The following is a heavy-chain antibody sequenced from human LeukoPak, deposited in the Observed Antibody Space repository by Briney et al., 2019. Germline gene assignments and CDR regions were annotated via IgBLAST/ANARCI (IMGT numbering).Heavy chain of an antibody. CDR1: GGSISSYY. Sequence: SETLSLTCTVSGGSISSYYWSWIRQPPGKGLEWIGYIYYSGSTYYNPSLKSRVTISVDTSKNQFSLKLSSVTAADTAVYYCGSLLFTMVRGVTSDYWGQGTLVTVSS. CDR3: GSLLFTMVRGVTSDY. CDR2: IYYSGST. D-gene: IGHD3-10*01. V-gene: IGHV4-59*04. J-gene: IGHJ4*02.